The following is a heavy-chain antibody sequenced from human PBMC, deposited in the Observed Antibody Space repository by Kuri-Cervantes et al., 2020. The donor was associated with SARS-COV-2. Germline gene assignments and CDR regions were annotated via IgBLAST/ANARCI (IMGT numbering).Heavy chain of an antibody. V-gene: IGHV1-2*02. CDR3: ASLGSVYGGNSGNAFDI. CDR2: IDPNSGGT. D-gene: IGHD4-23*01. Sequence: ASVKVSCKASGYTFTSYYMHWVRQAPGQGLEWMGWIDPNSGGTNYAQKFQGRVTMTRDTSISTAYMELSRLRSDDTAVYYCASLGSVYGGNSGNAFDIWGQGTMVTVSS. J-gene: IGHJ3*02. CDR1: GYTFTSYY.